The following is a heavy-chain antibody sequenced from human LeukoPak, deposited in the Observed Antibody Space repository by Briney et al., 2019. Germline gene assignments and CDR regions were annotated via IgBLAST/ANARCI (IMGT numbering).Heavy chain of an antibody. CDR3: ARVYDVWSGYYRDY. V-gene: IGHV3-7*04. Sequence: GGSLRLSCAASGFTFSSYAMSWVRQAPGKGLEWVANIKQDGTETYYVGSVKGRFIGSRDNAKNSLYLQMNSLRAEDTAVYYCARVYDVWSGYYRDYWGQGTLATVSS. J-gene: IGHJ4*02. D-gene: IGHD3-3*01. CDR2: IKQDGTET. CDR1: GFTFSSYA.